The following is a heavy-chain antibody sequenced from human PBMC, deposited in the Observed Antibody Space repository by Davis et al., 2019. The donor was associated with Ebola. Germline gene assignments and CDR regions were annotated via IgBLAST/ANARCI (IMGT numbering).Heavy chain of an antibody. CDR1: GGSISSYY. V-gene: IGHV4-59*08. CDR3: ARQGAWVGATTSLDY. J-gene: IGHJ4*02. CDR2: IYYSGST. D-gene: IGHD1-26*01. Sequence: SETLSLTCTVSGGSISSYYWSWIRQPPGKGLEWIGYIYYSGSTNYNPPLKSRVTISVDTSKNQFSLKLSSVTAADTAVYYCARQGAWVGATTSLDYWGQGTLVTVSS.